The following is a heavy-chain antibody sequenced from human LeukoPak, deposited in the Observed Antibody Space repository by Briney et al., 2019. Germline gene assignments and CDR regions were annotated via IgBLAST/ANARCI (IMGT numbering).Heavy chain of an antibody. CDR1: GGSINSGSYY. CDR3: ARYDSSGYLGLGH. D-gene: IGHD3-22*01. J-gene: IGHJ1*01. CDR2: IYTSGST. V-gene: IGHV4-61*02. Sequence: PSQTLSLTCTVSGGSINSGSYYWSWIRQPAGKGLEWIGRIYTSGSTNYNPSLKSRVTMSLDTSKNQFSLKLSSVTAADTAVYYCARYDSSGYLGLGHWGQGTLVTVSS.